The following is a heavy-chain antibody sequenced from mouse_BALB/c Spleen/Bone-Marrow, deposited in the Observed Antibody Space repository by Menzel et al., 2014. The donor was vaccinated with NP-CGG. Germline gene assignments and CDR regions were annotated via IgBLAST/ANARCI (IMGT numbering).Heavy chain of an antibody. CDR3: AYGSSYDYFDD. CDR1: GFNIKDTY. Sequence: VQLKQSGAELVKPGASVKLSCTASGFNIKDTYMHWVKQRPEQGLEWIGRIDPANGNTKYDPKFQGKATITADTSSNTDYLQLSSLTSEDTAVYYCAYGSSYDYFDDWGQGTTLTVSS. J-gene: IGHJ2*01. CDR2: IDPANGNT. V-gene: IGHV14-3*02. D-gene: IGHD1-1*01.